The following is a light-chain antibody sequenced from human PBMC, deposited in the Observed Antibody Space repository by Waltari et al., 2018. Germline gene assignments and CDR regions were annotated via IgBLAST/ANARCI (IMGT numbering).Light chain of an antibody. CDR1: SNNVGNQG. V-gene: IGLV10-54*04. CDR3: SAWDISLNPHV. Sequence: QAGLTQPPSVSKGLRQTATLTCTGNSNNVGNQGAAWLQQHQGHPPKLLSYRNNNRPSGISERFSASRSGNTPSLTITGLQPEDEADYYCSAWDISLNPHVFGTGTKVTVL. J-gene: IGLJ1*01. CDR2: RNN.